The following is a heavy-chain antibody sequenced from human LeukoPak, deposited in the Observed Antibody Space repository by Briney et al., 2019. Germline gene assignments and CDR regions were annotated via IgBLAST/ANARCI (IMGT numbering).Heavy chain of an antibody. CDR3: ARESPDLDY. CDR1: GFTFSSYA. Sequence: GGSLRLSCAASGFTFSSYAMSWVGQAPGKGLEWVSVISGSGDSTYYADSVKGRFTISRDNSKNTLHLQMNSLRVEDTAVYYCARESPDLDYWGQGTLVTVSS. CDR2: ISGSGDST. J-gene: IGHJ4*02. V-gene: IGHV3-23*01.